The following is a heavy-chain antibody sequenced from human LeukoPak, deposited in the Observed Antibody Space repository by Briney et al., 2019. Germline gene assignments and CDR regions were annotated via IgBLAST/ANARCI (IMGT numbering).Heavy chain of an antibody. D-gene: IGHD2-2*01. Sequence: GASVKVSCKASGGTFSSYAISWVRQAPGQGLEWMGRIIPILGIANYAQKLQGRVTMTTDTSTSIAYMELRSLRSDDTAVYYCARVYCSSTSCLGDGMDVWGQGTTVTVSS. CDR1: GGTFSSYA. CDR2: IIPILGIA. J-gene: IGHJ6*02. CDR3: ARVYCSSTSCLGDGMDV. V-gene: IGHV1-69*04.